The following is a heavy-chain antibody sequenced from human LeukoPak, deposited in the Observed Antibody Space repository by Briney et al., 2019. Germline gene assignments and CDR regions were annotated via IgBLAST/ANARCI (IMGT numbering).Heavy chain of an antibody. J-gene: IGHJ4*02. CDR1: GFTFSSYS. D-gene: IGHD1/OR15-1a*01. CDR2: ISSSSSYI. CDR3: AKDFRTNIYYFDY. V-gene: IGHV3-21*01. Sequence: SGGSLRLSCAASGFTFSSYSMNWVRQAPGKGLEWVSSISSSSSYIYYADSVKGRFTISRDNSKNTLYLQMNSLRAEDTAVYYCAKDFRTNIYYFDYWGQGTLVTVSS.